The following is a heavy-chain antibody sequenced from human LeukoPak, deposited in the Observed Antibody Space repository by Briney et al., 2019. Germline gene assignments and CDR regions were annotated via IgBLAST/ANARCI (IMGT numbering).Heavy chain of an antibody. J-gene: IGHJ6*03. CDR1: VGSISSYY. Sequence: PSETLSLTCTVSVGSISSYYWSWIRQPPGKGLEWIGYIYYSGSTNYNPSLKSRVTISVDTSKNQFSLKLSSVTAADTAVYYCARSLGMLSYYYMDVWGKGTTVTVSS. V-gene: IGHV4-59*01. CDR3: ARSLGMLSYYYMDV. CDR2: IYYSGST. D-gene: IGHD2-8*01.